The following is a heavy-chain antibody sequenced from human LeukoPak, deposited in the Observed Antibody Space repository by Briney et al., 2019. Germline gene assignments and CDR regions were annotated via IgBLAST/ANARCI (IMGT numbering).Heavy chain of an antibody. Sequence: VASVKVSCKASGYTFTSYYMHWVRRAPGQGLEWMGIINPSGGGTSYAQKFQGRVTMTRDTSTSTVYMELSSLRSEDTAVYYCARDPYGPRTGYYYYMDVWGKGTTVTVSS. V-gene: IGHV1-46*01. D-gene: IGHD3-10*01. CDR1: GYTFTSYY. CDR2: INPSGGGT. CDR3: ARDPYGPRTGYYYYMDV. J-gene: IGHJ6*03.